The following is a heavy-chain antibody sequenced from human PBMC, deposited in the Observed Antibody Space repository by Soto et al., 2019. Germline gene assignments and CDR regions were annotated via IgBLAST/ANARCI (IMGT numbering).Heavy chain of an antibody. CDR3: ARQGMTTVTTLWSARVFYFDY. J-gene: IGHJ4*02. CDR2: IYYSGST. V-gene: IGHV4-59*08. CDR1: GGSISSYY. Sequence: SETLSLTCTVSGGSISSYYWSWIRQPPEKGLEWIGYIYYSGSTNYNPSLKSRVTISVDTSKNQFSLKLSSVTAADTAVYYCARQGMTTVTTLWSARVFYFDYWGQGTLLTVSS. D-gene: IGHD4-17*01.